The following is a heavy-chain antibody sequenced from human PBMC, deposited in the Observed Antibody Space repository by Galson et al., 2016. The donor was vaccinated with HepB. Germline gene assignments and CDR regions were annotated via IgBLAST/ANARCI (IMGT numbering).Heavy chain of an antibody. J-gene: IGHJ4*02. CDR2: IKQDGSEK. CDR1: AFTFSSYW. Sequence: SLRLSCAASAFTFSSYWMSWVRQAPGKGLEWVANIKQDGSEKYYVDSVKGRFTISRDNAKNSLYLQMNSLRDGDTALYYCARSGKWLADVFDFCGQGTLVTVSS. CDR3: ARSGKWLADVFDF. D-gene: IGHD6-19*01. V-gene: IGHV3-7*01.